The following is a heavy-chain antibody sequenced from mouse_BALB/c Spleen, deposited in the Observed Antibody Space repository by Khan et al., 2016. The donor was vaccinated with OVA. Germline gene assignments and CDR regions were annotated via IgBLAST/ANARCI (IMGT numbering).Heavy chain of an antibody. J-gene: IGHJ2*01. CDR1: GFTFSTYG. CDR3: ATSYFYGYYFDY. D-gene: IGHD1-1*01. Sequence: EVQLQESGGGLVQPGGSRKLSCAASGFTFSTYGMHWVRPAPEKGLEWVAYISGDSSTIYYADTVKGRFTIFRDNPKNTLFLQLTSLMSEDTARYYGATSYFYGYYFDYWGPGTTLTVSS. V-gene: IGHV5-17*02. CDR2: ISGDSSTI.